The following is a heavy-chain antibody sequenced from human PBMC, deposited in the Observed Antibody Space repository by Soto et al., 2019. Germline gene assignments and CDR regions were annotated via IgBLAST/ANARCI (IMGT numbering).Heavy chain of an antibody. CDR2: ISAYNGNT. V-gene: IGHV1-18*01. J-gene: IGHJ6*02. CDR3: ARPFYGSGSFHSGLDV. Sequence: ASGKVSCKASGYTFPTDGITWVRHAPGQGLEWMGWISAYNGNTNYAQKFQGRVTMTTDTSTSTVYMELRSLRSDDTAVYYCARPFYGSGSFHSGLDVWGQGTTVTVSS. D-gene: IGHD3-10*01. CDR1: GYTFPTDG.